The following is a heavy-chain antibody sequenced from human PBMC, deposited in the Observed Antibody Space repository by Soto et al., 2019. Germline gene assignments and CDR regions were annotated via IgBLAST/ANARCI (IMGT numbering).Heavy chain of an antibody. CDR3: ARYPLLWFGELSSWFDP. Sequence: ASVKVSCKASGYTFTSYAMHWVRKAPGQRLEWMGWINAGNGNTKYSQKLQGRVTITRDTSASTAYMELSSLRSEDTAVYYCARYPLLWFGELSSWFDPWGQGTLVTVSS. J-gene: IGHJ5*02. V-gene: IGHV1-3*01. D-gene: IGHD3-10*01. CDR2: INAGNGNT. CDR1: GYTFTSYA.